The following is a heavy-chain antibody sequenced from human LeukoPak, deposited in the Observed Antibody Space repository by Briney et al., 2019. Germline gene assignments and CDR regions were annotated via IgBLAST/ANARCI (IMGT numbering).Heavy chain of an antibody. CDR2: ISYVGQT. Sequence: SETLSLTCTVSVGSIDNSNGYFWVWLRQPPGKGLEWIGSISYVGQTFYNSSLESRVTLSVDKSRNQFSLRLRSVTAADTAVFYCARLVYSDPNYFDYWGQGSLVTVSS. CDR3: ARLVYSDPNYFDY. CDR1: VGSIDNSNGYF. J-gene: IGHJ4*02. D-gene: IGHD1-26*01. V-gene: IGHV4-39*01.